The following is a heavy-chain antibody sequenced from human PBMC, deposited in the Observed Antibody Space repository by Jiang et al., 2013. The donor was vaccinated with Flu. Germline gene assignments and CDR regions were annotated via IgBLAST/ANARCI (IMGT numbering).Heavy chain of an antibody. CDR3: ARLPRVTARPVDY. CDR1: GGSISNYY. Sequence: GLVKPSETLSLTCTVSGGSISNYYWSWIRQPPGKGLEWIGFIYYTGTTSYNPSLESRVTISVDTSKNQISLKVPSVTAADTAVYYCARLPRVTARPVDYWGQGTLVTVSS. J-gene: IGHJ4*02. D-gene: IGHD2-21*02. V-gene: IGHV4-59*12. CDR2: IYYTGTT.